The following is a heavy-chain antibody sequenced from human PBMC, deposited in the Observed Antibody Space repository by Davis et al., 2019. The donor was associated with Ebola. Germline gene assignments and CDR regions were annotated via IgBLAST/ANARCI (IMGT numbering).Heavy chain of an antibody. CDR1: GYSISSGYY. CDR2: IYHSGST. CDR3: AGRIAAAAFDY. V-gene: IGHV4-38-2*02. D-gene: IGHD6-13*01. J-gene: IGHJ4*02. Sequence: GSLRLSCTVSGYSISSGYYWGWIRQPPGKGLEWIGSIYHSGSTYYNPSLKSRVTISVDTSKNQFSLKLSSVTAADTAVYYCAGRIAAAAFDYWGQGTLVTVSS.